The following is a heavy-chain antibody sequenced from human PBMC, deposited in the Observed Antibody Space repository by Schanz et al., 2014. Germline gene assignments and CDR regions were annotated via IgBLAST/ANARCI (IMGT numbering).Heavy chain of an antibody. D-gene: IGHD3-22*01. V-gene: IGHV3-7*01. Sequence: AQLVESGGGVVQPGGSLRLSCAASGFTFSDYCMVWIRQAPGKGLEWVANINQDGSDKSYVDSVKGRFTISRDNAKNSLYLQMNSLRAEDTAVYYCARDKGGYYPFDYWGQGSLVTVSS. CDR3: ARDKGGYYPFDY. CDR1: GFTFSDYC. J-gene: IGHJ4*02. CDR2: INQDGSDK.